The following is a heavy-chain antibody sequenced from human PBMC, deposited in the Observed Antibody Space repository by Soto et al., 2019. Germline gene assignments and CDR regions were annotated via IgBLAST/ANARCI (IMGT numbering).Heavy chain of an antibody. CDR3: GNVIMFFGLVNITGPFDY. J-gene: IGHJ4*02. D-gene: IGHD3-3*01. V-gene: IGHV3-23*01. Sequence: GGSLRLSCAASGFTFSSYAMSWVRQAPGKGLEWVSAISGSGGSTYYADSVKGRFTISRDNSKNTLYLQMNSLRAGDTAVYYCGNVIMFFGLVNITGPFDYGGQGTLVTVSA. CDR1: GFTFSSYA. CDR2: ISGSGGST.